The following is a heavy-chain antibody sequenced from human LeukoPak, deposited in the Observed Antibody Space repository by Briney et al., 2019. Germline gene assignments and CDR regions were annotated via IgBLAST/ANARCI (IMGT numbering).Heavy chain of an antibody. V-gene: IGHV3-21*01. J-gene: IGHJ4*02. CDR1: GFTFSSYS. CDR2: ISSSSSYI. CDR3: ASMVRGVITPYYFDY. Sequence: PGGSLRLSCAASGFTFSSYSMNWVRQALGEGLEWVSSISSSSSYIYYADSVKGRFTISRDNAKNSLYLQMNSLRAEDTAVYYCASMVRGVITPYYFDYWGQGTLVTVSS. D-gene: IGHD3-10*01.